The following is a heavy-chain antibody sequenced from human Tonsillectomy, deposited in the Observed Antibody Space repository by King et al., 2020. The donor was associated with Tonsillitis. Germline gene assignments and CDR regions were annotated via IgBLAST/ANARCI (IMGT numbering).Heavy chain of an antibody. V-gene: IGHV3-9*01. CDR2: IPWNSDNI. J-gene: IGHJ4*02. CDR1: GFTFGNYA. D-gene: IGHD3-22*01. Sequence: QLVQSGGGLVQPGRSLRLSCAASGFTFGNYAMHWVRQAPGKGLEWVSGIPWNSDNIGYADSVKGRFTISRDNAKNSLYLQMNSLRDEDTALYYCAKEFSGYYYLDFWGQGTLVTVSS. CDR3: AKEFSGYYYLDF.